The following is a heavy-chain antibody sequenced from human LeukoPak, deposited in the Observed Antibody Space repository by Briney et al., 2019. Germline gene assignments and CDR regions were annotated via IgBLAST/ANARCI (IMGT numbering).Heavy chain of an antibody. V-gene: IGHV4-4*07. Sequence: SETLSLTCTVSGGSISTYYWRWIRQPAEKGLEWIGPVSTSGTTQYNPSFKSRVTMSVDTSSNQFSLKLSSVTAADTAVYYCARGSYYDTLTGYYRGSSDSWGQGTLVTVSS. CDR2: VSTSGTT. CDR3: ARGSYYDTLTGYYRGSSDS. D-gene: IGHD3-9*01. J-gene: IGHJ4*02. CDR1: GGSISTYY.